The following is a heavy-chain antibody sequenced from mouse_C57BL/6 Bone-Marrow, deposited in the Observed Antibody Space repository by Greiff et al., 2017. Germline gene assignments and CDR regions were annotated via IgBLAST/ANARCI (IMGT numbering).Heavy chain of an antibody. CDR1: GYSFTDYN. J-gene: IGHJ1*03. CDR2: INPNYGTT. CDR3: ARWDYGSSYYWYFDV. Sequence: EVQLVESGPELVKPGASVKISCKASGYSFTDYNMNWVKQSNGKSLEWIGVINPNYGTTSYNQKFKGKATLTVDQSSSTAYMQLNSLTSEDSAVSYCARWDYGSSYYWYFDVWGTGTTVTVSS. V-gene: IGHV1-39*01. D-gene: IGHD1-1*01.